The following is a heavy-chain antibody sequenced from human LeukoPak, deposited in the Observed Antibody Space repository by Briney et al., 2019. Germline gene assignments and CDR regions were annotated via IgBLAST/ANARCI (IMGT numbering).Heavy chain of an antibody. Sequence: SETLSLTCTVSGGSVSSGSHYWSWIRQPPGKGLEWIAYIYYSGSTNYNPSLKSRVTISVDTSKNQFSLKLTSVTAADTAVYYCATMPAYSGYEFDYWGQGTLVTVSS. D-gene: IGHD5-12*01. V-gene: IGHV4-61*01. CDR1: GGSVSSGSHY. J-gene: IGHJ4*02. CDR2: IYYSGST. CDR3: ATMPAYSGYEFDY.